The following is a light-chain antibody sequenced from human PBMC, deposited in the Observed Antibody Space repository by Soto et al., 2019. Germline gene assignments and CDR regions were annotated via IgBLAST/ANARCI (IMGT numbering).Light chain of an antibody. Sequence: QSALTQPRSVSGSPGQSVTISCTGTSSDVGGYNYVSWYQQHPGKAPKLMIYEVSKRPSGAPDHFSGSKSGNTASLTISGLQTEDEADYYCCSYAGTYTVLFGGGTKLTVL. CDR2: EVS. CDR3: CSYAGTYTVL. J-gene: IGLJ2*01. CDR1: SSDVGGYNY. V-gene: IGLV2-11*01.